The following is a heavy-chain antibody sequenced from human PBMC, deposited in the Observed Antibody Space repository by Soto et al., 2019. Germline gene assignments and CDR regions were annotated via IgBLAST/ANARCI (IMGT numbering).Heavy chain of an antibody. CDR1: GGPFNSYT. Sequence: QVQLVQSVAEVKKPGSSLRLSCRTSGGPFNSYTIRWVRRAPGQGLEWVGGIMAIFEKRHSAQKFLGSVTITADESTSTAYLELSGLTIEDTAVYYCARERASGNHDFWGQGTPVTVSS. V-gene: IGHV1-69*01. D-gene: IGHD1-1*01. J-gene: IGHJ4*02. CDR3: ARERASGNHDF. CDR2: IMAIFEKR.